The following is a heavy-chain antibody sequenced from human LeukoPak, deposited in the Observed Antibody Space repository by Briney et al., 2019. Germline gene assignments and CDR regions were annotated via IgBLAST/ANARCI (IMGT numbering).Heavy chain of an antibody. CDR2: ISASGGTT. V-gene: IGHV3-23*01. J-gene: IGHJ5*02. D-gene: IGHD4-11*01. CDR1: GFTFRTYD. CDR3: AKGGPYSKSPFDP. Sequence: GGSLRLSCAASGFTFRTYDMSWVRQAPGKGLEWVSTISASGGTTYYADSVKSRFTISRDNSKSTLFLRMNSLRAEDTALYYCAKGGPYSKSPFDPWGQGTLVTVFS.